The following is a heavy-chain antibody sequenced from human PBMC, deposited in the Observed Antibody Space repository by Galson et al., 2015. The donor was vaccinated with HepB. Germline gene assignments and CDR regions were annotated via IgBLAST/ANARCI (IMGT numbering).Heavy chain of an antibody. V-gene: IGHV3-21*01. CDR1: GFTFSSYS. D-gene: IGHD2-2*02. J-gene: IGHJ6*02. Sequence: SLRLSCAASGFTFSSYSMNWVRQAPGKGLEWVSSISSSSSYIYYADSVKGRFTISRDNSKNTLYLQMNSLRAEDTAVYYCARDIVVVPAAIISRDYYYYYGMDVWGQGTTVTVSS. CDR2: ISSSSSYI. CDR3: ARDIVVVPAAIISRDYYYYYGMDV.